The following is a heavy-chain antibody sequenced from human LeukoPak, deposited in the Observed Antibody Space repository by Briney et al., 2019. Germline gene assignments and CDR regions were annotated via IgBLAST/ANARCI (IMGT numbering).Heavy chain of an antibody. Sequence: GGSLRLSCATSGFTFSMSAMHWVRLAPGKGLDWVAVISFDGGNKFYADSVKGRFPISRDNSRNTLYLQMNSLGLDDTAVYFCARGRAGIAAAGFDYWGQGTLVTVSS. CDR3: ARGRAGIAAAGFDY. CDR1: GFTFSMSA. J-gene: IGHJ4*02. CDR2: ISFDGGNK. D-gene: IGHD6-13*01. V-gene: IGHV3-30-3*01.